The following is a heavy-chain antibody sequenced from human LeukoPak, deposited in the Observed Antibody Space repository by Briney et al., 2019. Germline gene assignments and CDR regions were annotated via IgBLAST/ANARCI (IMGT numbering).Heavy chain of an antibody. J-gene: IGHJ4*02. CDR3: ASSKTRLIEYSSSPGIFDY. CDR2: IYYSGST. V-gene: IGHV4-39*01. CDR1: GGSISSSSYY. D-gene: IGHD6-6*01. Sequence: PSETLSLTCTVSGGSISSSSYYWGWIRQPPGKGLEWIGSIYYSGSTYYNPSLKSRVTISVDTSKNQFSLKLSSVTAADTAVYYCASSKTRLIEYSSSPGIFDYWGQGTLVTVSS.